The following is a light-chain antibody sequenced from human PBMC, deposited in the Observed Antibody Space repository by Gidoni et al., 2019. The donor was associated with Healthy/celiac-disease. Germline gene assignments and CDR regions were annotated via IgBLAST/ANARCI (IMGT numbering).Light chain of an antibody. CDR3: AAWDDSLSGVV. J-gene: IGLJ2*01. CDR1: SSNIGSNY. Sequence: QSVLTQPPSASGTPGPRVTISCSGSSSNIGSNYVYWYQQLPGTAPKLLIYRNNQRPSGVPDRFSGSKSGTSASLAISGLRSEDEADYYCAAWDDSLSGVVFGGGTKLTAL. CDR2: RNN. V-gene: IGLV1-47*01.